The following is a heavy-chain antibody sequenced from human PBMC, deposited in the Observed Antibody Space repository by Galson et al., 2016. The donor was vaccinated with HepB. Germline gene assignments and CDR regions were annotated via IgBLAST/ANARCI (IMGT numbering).Heavy chain of an antibody. CDR1: GGSFSSSY. J-gene: IGHJ3*02. CDR2: VYHSGTT. D-gene: IGHD1-26*01. CDR3: AKALRGVLRAFDI. V-gene: IGHV4-59*03. Sequence: SETLSPTCTVSGGSFSSSYWSWIRQPPGKPLDWIGYVYHSGTTQYNPSLKSLVTISVDTSKSQFSLRVTSVTAADTAVYYCAKALRGVLRAFDIWGQGTVVTVSS.